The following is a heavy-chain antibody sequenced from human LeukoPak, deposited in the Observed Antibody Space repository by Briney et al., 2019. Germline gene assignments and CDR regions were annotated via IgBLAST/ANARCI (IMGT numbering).Heavy chain of an antibody. CDR1: GFTFSSYW. Sequence: GGSLRLSCTASGFTFSSYWMHWVRQAPGKGLVWVSRINSDGGSTSYADSVKGRFTISRGNAKNTLYLQMNSLRAEDTAVYYCARRIQGMAPYYFDYWGQGTLVTVSS. J-gene: IGHJ4*02. CDR2: INSDGGST. V-gene: IGHV3-74*01. D-gene: IGHD5-24*01. CDR3: ARRIQGMAPYYFDY.